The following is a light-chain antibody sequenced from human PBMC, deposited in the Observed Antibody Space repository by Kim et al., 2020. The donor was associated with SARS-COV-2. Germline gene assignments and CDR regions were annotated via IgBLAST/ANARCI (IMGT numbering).Light chain of an antibody. J-gene: IGKJ4*01. Sequence: EIVMTQSPDTLSVSPGERATLSCRASQTVGTNLAWYQQKPGQAPRLLISAASTRAPDIPARFSGSGSGTEFTLTITSLQSEDFAVYYCQHYNNWPLTFGGGTKVDIK. V-gene: IGKV3-15*01. CDR1: QTVGTN. CDR3: QHYNNWPLT. CDR2: AAS.